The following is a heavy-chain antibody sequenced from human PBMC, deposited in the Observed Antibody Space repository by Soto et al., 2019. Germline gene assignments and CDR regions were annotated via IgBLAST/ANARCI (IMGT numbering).Heavy chain of an antibody. CDR1: GFTLSSHR. Sequence: GSLKLSFSASGFTLSSHRIHLVRQAPGKGLVWVSRINSDWSSTSYADSLKGRFTISRDNAKNTLYLQMNSLRAEDTAVYYCLTCSGGSCYHGGFDYWGQGTLVTVSS. J-gene: IGHJ4*02. D-gene: IGHD2-15*01. V-gene: IGHV3-74*01. CDR2: INSDWSST. CDR3: LTCSGGSCYHGGFDY.